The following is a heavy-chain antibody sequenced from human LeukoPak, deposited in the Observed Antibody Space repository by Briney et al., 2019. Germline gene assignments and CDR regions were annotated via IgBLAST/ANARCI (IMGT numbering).Heavy chain of an antibody. CDR3: ARRPGRGIAAAGTLDY. D-gene: IGHD6-13*01. V-gene: IGHV4-34*01. J-gene: IGHJ4*02. CDR2: INHSGST. CDR1: GGSFSGYY. Sequence: PSETLSLTCAVYGGSFSGYYWSWIRQPPGKGLEWIGEINHSGSTNYNPSLKSRVTISVDTSKNQFSLKLSSVTAADTAVYYCARRPGRGIAAAGTLDYWGQGTLVTVPS.